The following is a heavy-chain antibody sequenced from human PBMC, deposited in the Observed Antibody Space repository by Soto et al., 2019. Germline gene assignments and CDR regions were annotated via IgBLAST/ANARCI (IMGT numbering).Heavy chain of an antibody. V-gene: IGHV3-23*01. CDR3: AKMGGVAVAGSDFDY. J-gene: IGHJ4*02. CDR2: ISGSGGST. CDR1: GFTLSSYA. Sequence: PGGALRLPCAASGFTLSSYAMSWVRQAPGEGLEWVSAISGSGGSTYYADSVKGRFTISRDNSKNTLYLQMNSLRAEDTAVYYCAKMGGVAVAGSDFDYWGQGTLVTVSS. D-gene: IGHD6-19*01.